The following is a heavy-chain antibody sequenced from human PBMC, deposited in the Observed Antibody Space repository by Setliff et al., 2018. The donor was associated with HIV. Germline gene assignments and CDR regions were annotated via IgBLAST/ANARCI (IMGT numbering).Heavy chain of an antibody. CDR2: FYYSGRT. CDR1: GGSINSSTYY. CDR3: VRLRPSVADRSYFDH. Sequence: PSETLSLTCTVSGGSINSSTYYWGWIRQPPGKGLEWIGSFYYSGRTYYSPSLRSRVTISIDTSKAQFSLKLISVTAADTAVYYCVRLRPSVADRSYFDHWGQGTLVTVSS. D-gene: IGHD6-19*01. J-gene: IGHJ4*02. V-gene: IGHV4-39*01.